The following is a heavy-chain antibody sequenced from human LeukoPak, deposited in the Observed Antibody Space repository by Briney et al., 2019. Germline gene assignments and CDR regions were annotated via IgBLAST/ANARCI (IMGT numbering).Heavy chain of an antibody. CDR2: IKQDGSEE. V-gene: IGHV3-7*01. J-gene: IGHJ6*02. Sequence: PGGSLRLSCAASGFAFSHYWMSWVRQAPGKGLEWVANIKQDGSEEYYVDSVKGRFTISRDNAKNLLYLQMNDLRAEDTAVYYCARYGSGTYYYYYGMDVWGQGTTVTVS. CDR3: ARYGSGTYYYYYGMDV. D-gene: IGHD3-10*01. CDR1: GFAFSHYW.